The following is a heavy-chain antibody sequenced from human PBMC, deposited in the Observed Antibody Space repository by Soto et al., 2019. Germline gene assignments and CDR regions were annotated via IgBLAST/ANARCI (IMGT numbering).Heavy chain of an antibody. CDR1: GYTFTSYD. Sequence: GASVKVSCKASGYTFTSYDINWVRQATGQGLERMGWMNPNSGNTGYAQKFQGRVTMTRNTSISTAYMELSSLRSEDTAVYYCARGRYSSGWYGNNAFDIWGQGTMVTVSS. CDR3: ARGRYSSGWYGNNAFDI. J-gene: IGHJ3*02. CDR2: MNPNSGNT. D-gene: IGHD6-19*01. V-gene: IGHV1-8*01.